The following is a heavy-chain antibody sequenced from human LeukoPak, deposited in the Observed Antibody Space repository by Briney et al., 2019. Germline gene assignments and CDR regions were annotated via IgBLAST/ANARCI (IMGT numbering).Heavy chain of an antibody. D-gene: IGHD6-13*01. CDR2: IYPGDSNT. CDR3: ARRPPASSSWDS. CDR1: DYRFTSYW. V-gene: IGHV5-51*01. J-gene: IGHJ4*02. Sequence: GGALQISFKGSDYRFTSYWIGWVRPMPGKGLEWMGIIYPGDSNTRYSPSFQGQVTISADKSINTAYLQWSSLKASDTAMYYCARRPPASSSWDSWGQGTPVTVSS.